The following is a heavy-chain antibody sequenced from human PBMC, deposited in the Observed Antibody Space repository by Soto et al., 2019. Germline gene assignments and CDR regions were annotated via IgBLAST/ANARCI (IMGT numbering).Heavy chain of an antibody. D-gene: IGHD2-8*01. V-gene: IGHV4-39*01. CDR3: VSQRTSVLTQAYFDY. J-gene: IGHJ4*02. CDR1: GGSVRNSHYY. Sequence: PSETLSLTCTVSGGSVRNSHYYWGWIRQSPAKGLEWIGSVYYRGRSYSKSSVKSRVTISVDTSKNQFSLNLNSVTASDTAVYFCVSQRTSVLTQAYFDYWGPGALVTVS. CDR2: VYYRGRS.